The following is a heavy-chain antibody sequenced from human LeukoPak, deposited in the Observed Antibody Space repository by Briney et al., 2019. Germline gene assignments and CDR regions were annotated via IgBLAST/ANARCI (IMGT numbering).Heavy chain of an antibody. CDR3: ANFEGSSQAFHI. V-gene: IGHV3-30*18. Sequence: LSLTCAVYGGSFSGYYWSWIRQPPGKGLEWVANILYDGSRKNYADSVKGRFSVYRDNSNYSLYLQMNSLRIEDTAVYYCANFEGSSQAFHIWGQGTLVTVSS. CDR1: GGSFSGYY. CDR2: ILYDGSRK. D-gene: IGHD6-13*01. J-gene: IGHJ3*02.